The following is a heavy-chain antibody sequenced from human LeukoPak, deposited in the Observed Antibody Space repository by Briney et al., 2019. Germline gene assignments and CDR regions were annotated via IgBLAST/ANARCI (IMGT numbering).Heavy chain of an antibody. D-gene: IGHD3-10*01. V-gene: IGHV3-23*01. J-gene: IGHJ4*02. CDR1: GFAFSNYA. Sequence: QSGGPLRLSCAASGFAFSNYAMSWVRQAPGKGLEWVSSLSGGGDSRYYADSVMGRFTISRDNSKNTLYLQMNSLRAEDTAVYYCAKAVRSMVTGGGYFDSWGQGTLVTVSS. CDR3: AKAVRSMVTGGGYFDS. CDR2: LSGGGDSR.